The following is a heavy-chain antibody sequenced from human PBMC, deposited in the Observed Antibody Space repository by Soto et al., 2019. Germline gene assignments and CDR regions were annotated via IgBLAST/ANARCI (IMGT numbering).Heavy chain of an antibody. CDR1: GFTFSSYA. CDR3: ARGFSEDELYYYGMDV. J-gene: IGHJ6*02. V-gene: IGHV3-64*02. D-gene: IGHD1-7*01. CDR2: ISSNGGST. Sequence: EVQLVESGEGLVQPGGSLRLSCAASGFTFSSYAMHWVRQAPGKGLEYVSAISSNGGSTYYADSVKGRFTISRDNSKNTLYLQMGSLRAEDMAVYYCARGFSEDELYYYGMDVWGQGTTVTVSS.